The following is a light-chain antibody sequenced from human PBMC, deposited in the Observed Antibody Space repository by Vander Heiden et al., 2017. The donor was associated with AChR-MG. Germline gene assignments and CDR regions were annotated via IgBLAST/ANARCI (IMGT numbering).Light chain of an antibody. CDR1: ESISSW. J-gene: IGKJ2*01. V-gene: IGKV1-5*03. CDR2: KAS. Sequence: DIQMTQSPSTLSASVGDRVTITCRASESISSWLAWYQQKPGKAPNLLVYKASNLETGVPSRFSGSGSGTEFTLTISSLQPDDFATYFCHQYDSYPYTFGQGTKLEIK. CDR3: HQYDSYPYT.